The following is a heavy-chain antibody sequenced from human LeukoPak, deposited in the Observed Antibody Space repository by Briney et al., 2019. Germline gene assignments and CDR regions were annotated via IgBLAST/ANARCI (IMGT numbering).Heavy chain of an antibody. CDR3: TRDQPSSWYYFDY. CDR2: ITRSGDTI. Sequence: GGSLRLSCTGSGFTFGDYAMSWVRQAPGKGLEWVSYITRSGDTIYYADSMKGRFTISRDNAKNSLYLQMNSLRAEDTAVYYCTRDQPSSWYYFDYWGQGTLVTVSS. D-gene: IGHD6-13*01. J-gene: IGHJ4*02. CDR1: GFTFGDYA. V-gene: IGHV3-48*03.